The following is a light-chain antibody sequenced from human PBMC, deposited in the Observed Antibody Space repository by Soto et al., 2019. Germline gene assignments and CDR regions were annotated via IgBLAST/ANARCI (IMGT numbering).Light chain of an antibody. CDR3: QQSYSTLWT. V-gene: IGKV1-39*01. CDR2: AAS. CDR1: QSIRSF. J-gene: IGKJ1*01. Sequence: DIQMTQSPSSLSASVGDRVTIACRASQSIRSFLNWYQQKPGKAPKLLIYAASSLQSGVPSRFSGSGSGTDYTLTISSLQPEDFATYYCQQSYSTLWTFGQGTELEIK.